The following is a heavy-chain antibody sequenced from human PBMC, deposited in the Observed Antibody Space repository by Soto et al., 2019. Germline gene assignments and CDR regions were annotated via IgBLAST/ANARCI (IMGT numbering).Heavy chain of an antibody. J-gene: IGHJ4*02. Sequence: PSETLSLTCAVYGGSFSGYYWSWIRQPPGKGLEWIGEINHSGSTNYNPSLKSRVTISVGTSKNQFSLKLSSVTAADTAVYYCARGRYSKLHFDYWGQGTLVTVYS. CDR1: GGSFSGYY. CDR3: ARGRYSKLHFDY. CDR2: INHSGST. D-gene: IGHD4-4*01. V-gene: IGHV4-34*01.